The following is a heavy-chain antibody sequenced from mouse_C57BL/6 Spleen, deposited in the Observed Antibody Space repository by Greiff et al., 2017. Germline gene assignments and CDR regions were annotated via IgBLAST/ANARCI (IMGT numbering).Heavy chain of an antibody. CDR2: IYPGDGDT. V-gene: IGHV1-82*01. CDR1: GYAFSSSW. Sequence: VQLQESGPELVKPGASVKISCKASGYAFSSSWMNWVKQRPGKGLEWIGRIYPGDGDTNYNGKFKGKATLTADKSSSTAYMQLSSLTSEDSAVYFCARGGDAYWGQGTLVTVSA. CDR3: ARGGDAY. J-gene: IGHJ3*01.